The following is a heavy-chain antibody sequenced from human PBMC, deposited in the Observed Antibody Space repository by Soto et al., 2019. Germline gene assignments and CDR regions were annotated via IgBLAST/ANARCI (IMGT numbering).Heavy chain of an antibody. CDR1: GASISNDNW. CDR2: IYHSGST. V-gene: IGHV4-4*02. D-gene: IGHD6-19*01. CDR3: AKDLGIAVSARRAFDI. Sequence: PSETLSLTCDVSGASISNDNWWSWVLQPPGKGLGWIGEIYHSGSTNYNPSLKSRVTISVDKSKNQFSLKLSSVTAADTAVYYCAKDLGIAVSARRAFDIWGQGTMVTVSS. J-gene: IGHJ3*02.